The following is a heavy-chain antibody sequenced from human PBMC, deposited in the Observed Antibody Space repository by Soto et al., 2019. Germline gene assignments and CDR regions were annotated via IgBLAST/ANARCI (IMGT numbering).Heavy chain of an antibody. CDR2: IDPSDSYT. D-gene: IGHD3-3*01. CDR1: GYSFTSYW. J-gene: IGHJ6*02. Sequence: PGESLKISCQGSGYSFTSYWISWVRQMPGKGLEWMGRIDPSDSYTNYSPSFQGHVTISADKSISTAYLQWSSLKASDTAMYYCATRVVNYYYYGMDVWGQGTTVTVSS. V-gene: IGHV5-10-1*01. CDR3: ATRVVNYYYYGMDV.